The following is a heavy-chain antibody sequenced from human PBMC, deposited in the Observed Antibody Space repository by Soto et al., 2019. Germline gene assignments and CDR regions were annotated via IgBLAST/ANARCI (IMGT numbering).Heavy chain of an antibody. V-gene: IGHV4-39*01. D-gene: IGHD3-3*02. CDR3: ASRMGLISGDYYYYYMDV. Sequence: SETLSLTCTVSGGSISSSSYYWGWIRQPPGKGLEWIGSIYYSGSTYYNPSLKSRVTISVDTSKNQFSLKLSSVTAADTAVYYCASRMGLISGDYYYYYMDVWGKGTTVTVSS. CDR1: GGSISSSSYY. J-gene: IGHJ6*03. CDR2: IYYSGST.